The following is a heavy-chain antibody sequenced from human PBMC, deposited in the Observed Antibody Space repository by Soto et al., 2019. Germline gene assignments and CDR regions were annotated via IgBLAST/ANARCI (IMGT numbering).Heavy chain of an antibody. CDR2: IIPILDVA. J-gene: IGHJ4*02. V-gene: IGHV1-69*02. CDR1: GGTVSSYT. Sequence: QVQLVQSGSEVKKPGSSVKVSCKASGGTVSSYTFSWVRQSPGQGLEWMGRIIPILDVANYAPKFQGRVTITADKSTSTSYVELNSVRSEDTAVYYCASSRNVGVYGYYALDDWGQGTLVTVSS. CDR3: ASSRNVGVYGYYALDD. D-gene: IGHD4-17*01.